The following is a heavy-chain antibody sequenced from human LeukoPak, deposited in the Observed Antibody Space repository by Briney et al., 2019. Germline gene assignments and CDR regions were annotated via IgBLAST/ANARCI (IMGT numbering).Heavy chain of an antibody. D-gene: IGHD4-23*01. Sequence: GGSLRLSCAASGFTFSSYAMSWVRQAPGKGLEWVSSISSSSSYIYYADSVKGRFTISRDNAKNSLYLQMNSLRAEDTAVYYCAKVLSRYYGGNSGGYFDYWGQGTLVTVSS. CDR1: GFTFSSYA. V-gene: IGHV3-21*04. CDR3: AKVLSRYYGGNSGGYFDY. CDR2: ISSSSSYI. J-gene: IGHJ4*02.